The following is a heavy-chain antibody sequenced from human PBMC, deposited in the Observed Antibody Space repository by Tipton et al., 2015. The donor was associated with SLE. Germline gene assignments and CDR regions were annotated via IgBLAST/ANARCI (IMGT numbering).Heavy chain of an antibody. V-gene: IGHV4-4*08. D-gene: IGHD6-19*01. Sequence: TLSLTCTVSGVSISSYYWSWIRQPPGKGLEWIGYIYTSGSTNYNPSLKSRVTISGDTSKNQFSLKLSSVTAADTAIYYCARDRSGSGWYEGAVEIWGQGTMVTVSS. CDR3: ARDRSGSGWYEGAVEI. CDR1: GVSISSYY. CDR2: IYTSGST. J-gene: IGHJ3*02.